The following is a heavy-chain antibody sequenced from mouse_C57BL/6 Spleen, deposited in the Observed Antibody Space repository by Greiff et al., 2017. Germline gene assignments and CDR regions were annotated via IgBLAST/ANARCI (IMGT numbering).Heavy chain of an antibody. CDR1: GYSFTGYY. CDR3: ARSRANWDD. Sequence: VQLQQSGPELVKPGASVKISCKASGYSFTGYYMNWVKQSPEKSLEWIGEIHPSTGGTTYNQKFKAKATLTVDKSSSTAYMQLKSLTSEDSAVYYCARSRANWDDWGQGTTLTVSS. CDR2: IHPSTGGT. D-gene: IGHD4-1*01. J-gene: IGHJ2*01. V-gene: IGHV1-42*01.